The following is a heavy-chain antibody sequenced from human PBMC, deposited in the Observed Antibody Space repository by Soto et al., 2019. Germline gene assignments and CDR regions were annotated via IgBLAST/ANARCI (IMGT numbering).Heavy chain of an antibody. CDR1: CGSISSYY. J-gene: IGHJ3*02. CDR2: IYYSGST. V-gene: IGHV4-59*01. Sequence: SETLSLTCTVSCGSISSYYWSWIRQPPGKGLEWIGYIYYSGSTNYNPSLKSRVTISVDTSKNQFSLKLSSVTAADTAVYYCARDIVGATMGAFDIWGQGTMVTVSS. CDR3: ARDIVGATMGAFDI. D-gene: IGHD1-26*01.